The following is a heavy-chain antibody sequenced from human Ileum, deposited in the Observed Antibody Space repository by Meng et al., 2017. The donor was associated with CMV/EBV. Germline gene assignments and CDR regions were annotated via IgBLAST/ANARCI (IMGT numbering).Heavy chain of an antibody. D-gene: IGHD1-1*01. CDR1: GAATRSSTYH. CDR3: ARVDIRTTFLLDS. Sequence: GSLRLSCTVSGAATRSSTYHWGWVRQSPAKGLEWIGSIDYTGSTYYNPSLKSRLTISLDTSKKQFSLGLTSATAADAAVYYCARVDIRTTFLLDSWGQGTLVTVSS. V-gene: IGHV4-39*07. CDR2: IDYTGST. J-gene: IGHJ4*02.